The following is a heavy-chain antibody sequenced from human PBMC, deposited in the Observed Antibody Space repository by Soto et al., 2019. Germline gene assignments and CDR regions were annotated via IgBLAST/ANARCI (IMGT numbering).Heavy chain of an antibody. D-gene: IGHD3-10*01. CDR3: ALQGEFGEFEY. CDR1: GYTFTYRY. CDR2: ITPFNGNT. Sequence: GASVKVSCKASGYTFTYRYLHWVRQAPGQALEWMGWITPFNGNTNYAQKFQDRVTITRDRSMSTAYMELSSLRSEDTAMYYCALQGEFGEFEYWGQGTLVTVSS. J-gene: IGHJ4*02. V-gene: IGHV1-45*02.